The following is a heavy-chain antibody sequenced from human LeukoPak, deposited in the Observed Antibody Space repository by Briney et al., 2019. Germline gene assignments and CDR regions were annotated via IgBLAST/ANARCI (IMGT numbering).Heavy chain of an antibody. CDR1: GFTFSSYS. Sequence: PGGSLRLSCAASGFTFSSYSMNWVRQAPGKGLEWVSSISSSSSYIYYADSVKGRFTISRDNSKNTLYLQMNSLRAEDTAVYYCAKENVLMVYAIYFDYWGQGTLVTVSS. CDR3: AKENVLMVYAIYFDY. J-gene: IGHJ4*02. CDR2: ISSSSSYI. D-gene: IGHD2-8*01. V-gene: IGHV3-21*04.